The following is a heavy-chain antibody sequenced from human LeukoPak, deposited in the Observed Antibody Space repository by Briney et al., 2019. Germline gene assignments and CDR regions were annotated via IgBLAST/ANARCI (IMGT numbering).Heavy chain of an antibody. CDR1: GGSISSGGYY. CDR2: IYYSGST. Sequence: SETLSLTCTVSGGSISSGGYYWSWIRQHPGKGLEWIGYIYYSGSTYYNPSLKSRVTISVDTSKNQFSLKLSSVTAADTAVYYCARRASSSWNFDYWGQGTLVTVSS. J-gene: IGHJ4*02. CDR3: ARRASSSWNFDY. V-gene: IGHV4-31*03. D-gene: IGHD6-13*01.